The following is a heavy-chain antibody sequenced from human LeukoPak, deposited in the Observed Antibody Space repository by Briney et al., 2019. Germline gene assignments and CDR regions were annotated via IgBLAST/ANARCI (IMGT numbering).Heavy chain of an antibody. CDR1: GFTFSDYA. J-gene: IGHJ4*02. V-gene: IGHV3-23*01. Sequence: GGSLRLSCAASGFTFSDYAMSWVRQGPGKGLQWVSTISISGDNTYYADSEKGRFTISRDNSKNTLYLQMNSLRAEDTGVYYCAKPGYYLGLVFQWGIFDYWGQGTLVTVSS. CDR2: ISISGDNT. CDR3: AKPGYYLGLVFQWGIFDY. D-gene: IGHD3-10*01.